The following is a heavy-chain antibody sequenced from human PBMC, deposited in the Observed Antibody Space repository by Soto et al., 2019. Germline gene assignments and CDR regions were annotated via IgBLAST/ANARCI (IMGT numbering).Heavy chain of an antibody. D-gene: IGHD2-15*01. V-gene: IGHV1-18*01. CDR3: AREYCDTGRCYSGDY. CDR2: SNTDNGDT. Sequence: QVQLVQSGAEVKHPGASVKVSCKASGYTFITYGISWVRQAPGQGLEWMGWSNTDNGDTKYAQNREGRGTMTTDTSTSTVHMELRSLRLDDSAVYYCAREYCDTGRCYSGDYWGQGTLVTVSS. J-gene: IGHJ4*02. CDR1: GYTFITYG.